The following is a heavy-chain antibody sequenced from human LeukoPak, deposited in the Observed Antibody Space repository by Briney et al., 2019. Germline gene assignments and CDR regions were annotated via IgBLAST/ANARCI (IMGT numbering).Heavy chain of an antibody. CDR3: ARDASYGFGAY. D-gene: IGHD2-2*03. Sequence: SETLSLTCAVSGGSIISGNWWSWVRQPPGKGLEWIGEIYHSGRTSYNPSLKSRVTISVDTSKNQFSLKLSSVTAADTAVYYCARDASYGFGAYWGQGTLVTVSS. J-gene: IGHJ4*02. V-gene: IGHV4-4*02. CDR2: IYHSGRT. CDR1: GGSIISGNW.